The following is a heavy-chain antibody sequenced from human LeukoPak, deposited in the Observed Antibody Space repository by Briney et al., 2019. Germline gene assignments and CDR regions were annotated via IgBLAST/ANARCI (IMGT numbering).Heavy chain of an antibody. V-gene: IGHV4-30-4*01. D-gene: IGHD6-13*01. Sequence: PSQTLSLTCTGSGGSISSGEYYWSWIRRPPGKGLEWIGYIYYSGSTYYNPSLKSRVTISVDTSKNQFSLKLSSVTAADTAVYYCARVHGQHLDHWGQGTLVTVSS. CDR2: IYYSGST. CDR1: GGSISSGEYY. J-gene: IGHJ4*02. CDR3: ARVHGQHLDH.